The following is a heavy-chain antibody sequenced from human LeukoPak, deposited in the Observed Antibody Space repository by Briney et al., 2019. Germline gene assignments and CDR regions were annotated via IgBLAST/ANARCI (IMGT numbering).Heavy chain of an antibody. CDR1: KFTFNNYA. CDR3: AKAPPDPYYYYMDV. Sequence: GGSLRLSCAASKFTFNNYAMHWVRQTPGKGLEWVAVIWFDGSRQYYADSVKGRFTISRDNSKNTLFLQMNNLRAGDTAIYSCAKAPPDPYYYYMDVWGKGTPVTVSS. CDR2: IWFDGSRQ. J-gene: IGHJ6*03. V-gene: IGHV3-33*06.